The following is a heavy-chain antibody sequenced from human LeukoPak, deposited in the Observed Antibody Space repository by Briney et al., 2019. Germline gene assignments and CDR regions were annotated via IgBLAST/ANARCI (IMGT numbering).Heavy chain of an antibody. D-gene: IGHD7-27*01. CDR2: ISSSSSTI. V-gene: IGHV3-48*04. Sequence: GGSLRLSCAASGFTFSSYSMNWVRQAPGKGREWVSYISSSSSTIYYADSVKGRFTISRDNAKNSLYLQMNSLRAEDTAVYYCPRENGEYYMDVWGKGTTVTVSS. CDR1: GFTFSSYS. J-gene: IGHJ6*03. CDR3: PRENGEYYMDV.